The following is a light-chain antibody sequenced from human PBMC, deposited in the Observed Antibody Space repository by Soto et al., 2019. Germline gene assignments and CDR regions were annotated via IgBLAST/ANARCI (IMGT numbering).Light chain of an antibody. V-gene: IGKV1-5*03. CDR3: QQYNSYPYT. Sequence: DIQMTQSPSTLSASVGDRVTITCRASQSITGWLTWYQQKPGKAPNLLIYKASSLKSGVPSRFSGSGSGTEFTHTINSLQPDDFATYYCQQYNSYPYTFGQGTKVDIK. J-gene: IGKJ2*01. CDR1: QSITGW. CDR2: KAS.